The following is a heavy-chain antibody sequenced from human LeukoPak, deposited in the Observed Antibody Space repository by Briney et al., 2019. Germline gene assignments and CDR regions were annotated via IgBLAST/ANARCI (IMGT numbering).Heavy chain of an antibody. CDR3: ARHVVPMAPLGY. J-gene: IGHJ4*02. CDR2: IHYTGST. D-gene: IGHD2-2*01. Sequence: TSETLSLTCTVSGGSTTSYYWSWISQPPGKGLEWIGYIHYTGSTNYNPSLESRVTISVDTSKNQFSLKVSSVTAADTAVYYCARHVVPMAPLGYWGQGTLVTVSS. CDR1: GGSTTSYY. V-gene: IGHV4-59*08.